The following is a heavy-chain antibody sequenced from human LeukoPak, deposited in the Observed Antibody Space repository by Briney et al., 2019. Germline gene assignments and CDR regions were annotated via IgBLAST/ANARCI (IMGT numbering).Heavy chain of an antibody. CDR1: GYTFTSYD. CDR2: MNPNSGNT. V-gene: IGHV1-8*01. J-gene: IGHJ4*02. CDR3: ARDFHYDSSGYYRF. Sequence: ASVKVSCKASGYTFTSYDINWVRQATGQGLEWMGWMNPNSGNTGYAQKFQGRVTMTRNTSISTAYMELSSLRSEDTAVYYCARDFHYDSSGYYRFWGQGTLVTVSS. D-gene: IGHD3-22*01.